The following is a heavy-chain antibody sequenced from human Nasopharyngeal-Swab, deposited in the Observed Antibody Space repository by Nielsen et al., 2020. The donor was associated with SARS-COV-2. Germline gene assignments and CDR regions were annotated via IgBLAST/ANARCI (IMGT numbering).Heavy chain of an antibody. V-gene: IGHV4-39*07. CDR3: ASSIRYSGYDLGFDY. J-gene: IGHJ4*02. D-gene: IGHD5-12*01. CDR2: IYYSGST. Sequence: WIRQHPGRGLEWIGSIYYSGSTYYNPSLKSRVTISVDTSKNQFSLKLSSVTAADTAVYYCASSIRYSGYDLGFDYWGQGTLVTVSS.